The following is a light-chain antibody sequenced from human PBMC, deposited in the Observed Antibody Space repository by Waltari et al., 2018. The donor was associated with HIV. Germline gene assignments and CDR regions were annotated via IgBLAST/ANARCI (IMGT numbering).Light chain of an antibody. J-gene: IGKJ5*01. V-gene: IGKV3-15*01. CDR3: QQHSNWPLSIT. CDR1: QSVRSS. CDR2: STS. Sequence: EIVMTQSPATLSVSPGERATLSCRASQSVRSSVAWYQQRPGQAPRLLIYSTSIRVTGIPARFSGSGSETEFTLTISNLQSEDFAVYYCQQHSNWPLSITFGQGTRLQIK.